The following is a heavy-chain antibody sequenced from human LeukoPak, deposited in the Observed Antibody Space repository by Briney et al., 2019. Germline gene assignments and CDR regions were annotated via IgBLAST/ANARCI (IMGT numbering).Heavy chain of an antibody. D-gene: IGHD3-10*01. J-gene: IGHJ4*02. V-gene: IGHV1-2*02. CDR1: GYTFTGYY. Sequence: ASVKVSCKASGYTFTGYYMHWVRQAPGQGLEWMGWINPNSGGTNYALKFQGRVTMTRDTSISTAYMELSRLRSDDTAVYYCARAVNAMVRGASDFWGQGTLVTVYS. CDR2: INPNSGGT. CDR3: ARAVNAMVRGASDF.